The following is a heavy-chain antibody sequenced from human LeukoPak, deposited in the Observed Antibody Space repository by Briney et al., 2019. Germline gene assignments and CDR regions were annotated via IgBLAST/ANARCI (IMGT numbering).Heavy chain of an antibody. Sequence: ASVKVSCKASGGTFSSYAISWVRQAPGQGLEWMGRIIPIFGTANYAQKFQGRVTITTDESTSTAYMELRSLRSDDTAVYYCARGGIILPRPSDAFDIWGQGTMVTVSS. CDR2: IIPIFGTA. J-gene: IGHJ3*02. CDR1: GGTFSSYA. CDR3: ARGGIILPRPSDAFDI. D-gene: IGHD2/OR15-2a*01. V-gene: IGHV1-69*05.